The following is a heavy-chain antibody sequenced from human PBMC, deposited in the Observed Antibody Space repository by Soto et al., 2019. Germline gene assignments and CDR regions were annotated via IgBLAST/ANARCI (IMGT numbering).Heavy chain of an antibody. CDR1: GGSISSGGYS. CDR3: ARVPTP. CDR2: IYHSGST. J-gene: IGHJ5*02. V-gene: IGHV4-30-2*01. Sequence: QLQLQESGSGLVTPSQTLSLTCAVSGGSISSGGYSWRWLRQPPGKGLEWIGYIYHSGSTYYNPSIKRRVSISVDRSKNPFSLKLSSVTAADTAVYYCARVPTPWGQGTLVTVSS.